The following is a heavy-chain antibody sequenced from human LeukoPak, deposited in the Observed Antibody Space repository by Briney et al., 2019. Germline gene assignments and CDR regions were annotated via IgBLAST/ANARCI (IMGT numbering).Heavy chain of an antibody. CDR1: GFTFSDYY. J-gene: IGHJ3*02. CDR3: ARSNTAMVSEAFDI. CDR2: ISSSASSI. D-gene: IGHD5-18*01. V-gene: IGHV3-11*04. Sequence: SGGSLRLSCAASGFTFSDYYMSWIRQAPGKGLEWVSYISSSASSIYYADSVKGRFTISRDNSKNTLYLQMNSLRAEDTAVYYCARSNTAMVSEAFDIWGQGTMVTVSS.